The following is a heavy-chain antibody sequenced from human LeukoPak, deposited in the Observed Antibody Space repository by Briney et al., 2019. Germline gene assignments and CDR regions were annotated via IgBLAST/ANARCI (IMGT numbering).Heavy chain of an antibody. Sequence: PSETLSLTCAVSGGSISSGGYSWSWIRQPPGKGLEWIGYIYHSGTTYYNPSLKSRVTISVDRSKNQFSLKLSPVTAADTAVYYCARGRDGYNSLDYWGQGTLVTVSS. CDR2: IYHSGTT. D-gene: IGHD5-24*01. CDR3: ARGRDGYNSLDY. CDR1: GGSISSGGYS. V-gene: IGHV4-30-2*01. J-gene: IGHJ4*02.